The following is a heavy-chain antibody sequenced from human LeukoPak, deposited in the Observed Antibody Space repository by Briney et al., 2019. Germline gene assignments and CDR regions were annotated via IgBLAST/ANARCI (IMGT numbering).Heavy chain of an antibody. D-gene: IGHD3-22*01. CDR2: ISVYSDDT. J-gene: IGHJ4*02. Sequence: ASVKVSCKASGYTFTNYAISWVRQAPGQGPEWMGWISVYSDDTKSAQNLQGRITMTKETSTSTAYMELRSLRSDDTAVYYCAREADSSGYFFRPDYWGQGTLVTVSS. CDR3: AREADSSGYFFRPDY. V-gene: IGHV1-18*04. CDR1: GYTFTNYA.